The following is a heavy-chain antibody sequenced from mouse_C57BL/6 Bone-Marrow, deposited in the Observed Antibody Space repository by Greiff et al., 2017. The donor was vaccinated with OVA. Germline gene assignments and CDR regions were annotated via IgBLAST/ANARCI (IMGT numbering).Heavy chain of an antibody. V-gene: IGHV14-2*01. J-gene: IGHJ4*01. D-gene: IGHD1-1*01. CDR1: GFNIKDYY. CDR2: IDPEDGET. Sequence: LVESGAELVKPGASVKLSCTASGFNIKDYYMHWVKQRTEQGLAWIGRIDPEDGETKYAPKFQGKATITADTSSNTAYLQLSSLTSEDTAVYYCARAITTVGAHYAMDYWGQGTSVTVSS. CDR3: ARAITTVGAHYAMDY.